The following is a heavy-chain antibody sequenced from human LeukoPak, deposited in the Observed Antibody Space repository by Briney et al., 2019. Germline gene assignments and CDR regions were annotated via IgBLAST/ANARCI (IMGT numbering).Heavy chain of an antibody. CDR1: GGSISSYY. V-gene: IGHV4-4*07. CDR3: ARVRSGYYYYMDV. J-gene: IGHJ6*03. CDR2: IYSSGST. Sequence: PSETLSLTCTVSGGSISSYYWTWIRQPAGKGLEWIGHIYSSGSTNYNPSLKSRVTISVDTSKNQFSLKLSSVTAADTAVYYCARVRSGYYYYMDVWGKGTTVTISS. D-gene: IGHD1-26*01.